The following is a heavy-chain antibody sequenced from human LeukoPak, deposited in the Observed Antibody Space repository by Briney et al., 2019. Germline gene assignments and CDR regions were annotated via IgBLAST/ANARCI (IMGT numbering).Heavy chain of an antibody. J-gene: IGHJ5*02. V-gene: IGHV3-23*01. Sequence: GGSLRLSCAASGFTFSSYAMSWVRQAPGKGLERVSAISGSGGSTYYADSVKGRFTISRDNSKNTLYLQMNSLRAEDTAVYYCAKEPSWGGNINNWFDPWGQGTLVTVSS. CDR3: AKEPSWGGNINNWFDP. CDR1: GFTFSSYA. D-gene: IGHD4-23*01. CDR2: ISGSGGST.